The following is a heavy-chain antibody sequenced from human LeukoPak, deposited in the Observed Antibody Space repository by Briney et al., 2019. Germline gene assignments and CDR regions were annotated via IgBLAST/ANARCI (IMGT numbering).Heavy chain of an antibody. J-gene: IGHJ4*02. Sequence: GGSLRLSCAASGFTFSSYAMNWVRQAPGKGLEWVAVISYDGSNKNYADSVKGRFTISRDNSKNTLYLQMNSLRAEDTAVYYCATTRQLVSYFDYWGQGTLVTVSS. V-gene: IGHV3-30-3*01. CDR2: ISYDGSNK. CDR1: GFTFSSYA. D-gene: IGHD6-13*01. CDR3: ATTRQLVSYFDY.